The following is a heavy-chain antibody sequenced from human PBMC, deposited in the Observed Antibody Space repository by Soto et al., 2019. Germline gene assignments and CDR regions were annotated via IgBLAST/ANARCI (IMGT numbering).Heavy chain of an antibody. CDR2: IHYSGST. J-gene: IGHJ4*02. Sequence: QPQLQESGPGLVKPSETLSLTCTVSGGSISSSSYYWGWIRQPPGKGLEWIGSIHYSGSTHYNPSLKSRVTMSVDTSNNRFYLKLSFVAAADTAVYYCAREDYSTASGFDYWGQGTLAPVSS. CDR3: AREDYSTASGFDY. V-gene: IGHV4-39*02. CDR1: GGSISSSSYY. D-gene: IGHD6-13*01.